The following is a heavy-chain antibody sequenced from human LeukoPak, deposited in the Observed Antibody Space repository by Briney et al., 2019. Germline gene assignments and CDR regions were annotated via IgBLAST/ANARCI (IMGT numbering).Heavy chain of an antibody. V-gene: IGHV4-39*01. CDR3: ARHRVKSDWNYDY. J-gene: IGHJ4*02. CDR2: IYYSGST. CDR1: GGSISSTSYY. Sequence: KPSETLSLTCTVSGGSISSTSYYWGWIRQPPGKGLEWIVSIYYSGSTYYNPSLKSRVTISVDTSKNEFSLKLSSVTAADTAVYYCARHRVKSDWNYDYWGQGTLVTVSS. D-gene: IGHD1-7*01.